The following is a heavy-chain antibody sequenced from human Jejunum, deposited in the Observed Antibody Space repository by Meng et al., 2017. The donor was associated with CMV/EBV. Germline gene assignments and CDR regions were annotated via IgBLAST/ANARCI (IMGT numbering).Heavy chain of an antibody. Sequence: QVQLQESGPGGMXPXXXXXLTXHXXXDSXGGYYRSWIRQPAGEGLEWIGRIYISGTTNYSPSLKSRVVMSVDTSKKQFSLKLTSVTAADTGVYYCAREEGVTDCTGERCYNFDYLQTWGKGTLVTVSS. D-gene: IGHD2-8*02. J-gene: IGHJ1*01. V-gene: IGHV4-4*07. CDR2: IYISGTT. CDR3: AREEGVTDCTGERCYNFDYLQT. CDR1: XDSXGGYY.